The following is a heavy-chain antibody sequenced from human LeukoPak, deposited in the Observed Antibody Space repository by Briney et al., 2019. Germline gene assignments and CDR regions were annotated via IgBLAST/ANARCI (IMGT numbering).Heavy chain of an antibody. D-gene: IGHD3-10*01. CDR2: VFASGTS. CDR1: GASINSSHW. Sequence: SGTLSLTCVVSGASINSSHWWTWVRQSPGKGLEWIGEVFASGTSNSNPSLKSRVTISVDRLKNHFSLELTAVTAADTAMYYCTRANGYGLIDYWGQGTLVTVSS. V-gene: IGHV4-4*02. J-gene: IGHJ4*02. CDR3: TRANGYGLIDY.